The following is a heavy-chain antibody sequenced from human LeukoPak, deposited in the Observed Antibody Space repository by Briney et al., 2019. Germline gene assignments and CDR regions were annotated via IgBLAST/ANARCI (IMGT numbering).Heavy chain of an antibody. V-gene: IGHV3-23*01. D-gene: IGHD3-9*01. CDR2: ISGSGGST. Sequence: PGGSLRLSCAASGFTFSSYAMNWVRQAPGKGLEWVSAISGSGGSTYYADSVKGRFTISRDNSKNTLYLQMNRLRVEDTAVYYCARKGIQIPLRYFDYWGQGSLVTVSS. J-gene: IGHJ4*02. CDR3: ARKGIQIPLRYFDY. CDR1: GFTFSSYA.